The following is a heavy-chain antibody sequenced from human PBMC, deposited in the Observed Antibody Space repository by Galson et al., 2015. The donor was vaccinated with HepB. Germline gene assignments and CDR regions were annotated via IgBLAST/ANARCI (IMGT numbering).Heavy chain of an antibody. Sequence: SLRLSCAASGFIFSSYSMNWVRQAPGKGLEWVSSISSSSSYIYYADSVKGRFTISRDNAKNSLYLQMNSLRAEDTAVYYCAREEVVAATGIDYWGQGTLVTVSS. CDR2: ISSSSSYI. CDR3: AREEVVAATGIDY. J-gene: IGHJ4*02. CDR1: GFIFSSYS. V-gene: IGHV3-21*01. D-gene: IGHD2-15*01.